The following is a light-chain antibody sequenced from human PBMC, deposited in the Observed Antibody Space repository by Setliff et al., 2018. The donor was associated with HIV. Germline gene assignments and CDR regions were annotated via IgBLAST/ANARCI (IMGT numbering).Light chain of an antibody. J-gene: IGLJ1*01. CDR3: CSYAGSSTYV. Sequence: QSVLTQPASVSGSPGQSITLSCTGTSSDVGSYNLVSWYQHHPGKAPKLMIYEVSKRPSGVSSRFSGSKSGNTASLTISGLQAEDEADYYCCSYAGSSTYVFGTGTKVTVL. CDR1: SSDVGSYNL. CDR2: EVS. V-gene: IGLV2-23*02.